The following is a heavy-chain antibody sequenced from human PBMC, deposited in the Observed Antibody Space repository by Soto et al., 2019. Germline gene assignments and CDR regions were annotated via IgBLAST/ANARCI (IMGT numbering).Heavy chain of an antibody. CDR3: ARHSEYSGYDFDY. Sequence: PSETLSLTCSVSGCSVSSGSFYWGWIRQPPGKGLEWIGNIYYNGDTYYNPSLKSRVTIFVDTSKNQFSLKLSSVTAADTAVYYCARHSEYSGYDFDYWGQGTPVTVSS. J-gene: IGHJ4*02. D-gene: IGHD5-12*01. CDR1: GCSVSSGSFY. V-gene: IGHV4-39*01. CDR2: IYYNGDT.